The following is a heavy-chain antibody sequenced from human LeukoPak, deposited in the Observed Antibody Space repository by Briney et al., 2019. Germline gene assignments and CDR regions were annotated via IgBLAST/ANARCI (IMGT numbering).Heavy chain of an antibody. J-gene: IGHJ4*02. Sequence: GGSLRLSCAASGFTFNSYGMSWVRQAPGKGLEGVSVISGSGGSTYYADSVKGRFTISRDNSKNTLYLQMNSLRAEDTAVYYCARDWYHAIDYWGQGTLVTVSS. V-gene: IGHV3-23*01. D-gene: IGHD2-2*01. CDR1: GFTFNSYG. CDR3: ARDWYHAIDY. CDR2: ISGSGGST.